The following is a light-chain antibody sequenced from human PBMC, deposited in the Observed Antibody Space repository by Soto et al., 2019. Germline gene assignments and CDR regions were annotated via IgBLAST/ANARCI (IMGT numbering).Light chain of an antibody. V-gene: IGLV1-40*01. J-gene: IGLJ1*01. CDR1: SSNIGADYD. CDR2: GNT. CDR3: QSYDKTMSGYV. Sequence: QSVLTQPPSVSGAPGQRVTISCTGSSSNIGADYDVHWYQHLPGRAPKLLIYGNTNRPSGVPDRFSGSRSGTSASLAITGLQAEDEADYYCQSYDKTMSGYVFGTGTKVTV.